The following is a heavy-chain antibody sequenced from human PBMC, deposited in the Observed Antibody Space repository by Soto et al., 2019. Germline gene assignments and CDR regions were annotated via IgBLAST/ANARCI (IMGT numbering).Heavy chain of an antibody. Sequence: GGSLRLSCVASRFSFSSYEMSWVRQAAGEGLEWVSRVSLTGDRTNYAGSVKGRFTVSRDNFKNTLYLEMDSLRPEDTAIYYCARGGGYCTPTSCAIDSWGRGTPVTV. CDR1: RFSFSSYE. J-gene: IGHJ4*02. D-gene: IGHD2-8*01. V-gene: IGHV3-23*01. CDR3: ARGGGYCTPTSCAIDS. CDR2: VSLTGDRT.